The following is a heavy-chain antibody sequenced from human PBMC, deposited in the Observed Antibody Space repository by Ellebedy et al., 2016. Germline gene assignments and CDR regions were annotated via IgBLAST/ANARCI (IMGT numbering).Heavy chain of an antibody. J-gene: IGHJ4*02. Sequence: GGSLRLSCAASGFTVRTNYMSWVRQAPGKGLEWVSVLYSGGSTNYSDSVKGRFIISRYNSKNTLYLQMNSLRAEDTAVYYCAREGAEGFDLVRYFENWGQGTLVTVSS. CDR1: GFTVRTNY. CDR2: LYSGGST. V-gene: IGHV3-66*01. D-gene: IGHD2-8*02. CDR3: AREGAEGFDLVRYFEN.